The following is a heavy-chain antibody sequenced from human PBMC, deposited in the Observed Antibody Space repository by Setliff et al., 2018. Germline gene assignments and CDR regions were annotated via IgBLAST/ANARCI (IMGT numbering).Heavy chain of an antibody. V-gene: IGHV4-39*07. Sequence: SETLSLTCTVSGGSISSSSHYWGWIRQPPGKGLEWIGSIYYTGSTYYNPSLKSRVTMSVDTSKRQFSLKLGSATAADTAVYYCARDTRDKYDSSGYYLSLDSWGQGSLVTVSS. D-gene: IGHD3-22*01. CDR2: IYYTGST. CDR3: ARDTRDKYDSSGYYLSLDS. J-gene: IGHJ4*02. CDR1: GGSISSSSHY.